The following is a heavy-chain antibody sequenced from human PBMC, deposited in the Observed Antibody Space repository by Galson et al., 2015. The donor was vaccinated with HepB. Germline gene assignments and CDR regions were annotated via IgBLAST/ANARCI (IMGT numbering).Heavy chain of an antibody. CDR2: ITSSGSYT. J-gene: IGHJ4*02. Sequence: SLRLSCAASGFTFSDYYMSWIRQAPGKGLEWISYITSSGSYTNYADSVKGRFTISRDNAKNSLYLQMHSLRAEDTAVYFCASAPNYDLLSGYLDYWGQGTLVTVSS. CDR1: GFTFSDYY. CDR3: ASAPNYDLLSGYLDY. D-gene: IGHD3-9*01. V-gene: IGHV3-11*06.